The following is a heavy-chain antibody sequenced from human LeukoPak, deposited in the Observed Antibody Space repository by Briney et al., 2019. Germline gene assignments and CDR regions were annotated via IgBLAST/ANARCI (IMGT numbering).Heavy chain of an antibody. CDR3: AREGTYYYDSSGNLHY. V-gene: IGHV1-69*01. Sequence: SVKVSCKASGGTFSSYAISWLRQAPGQGLEWMGGIIPIFGTANYAQKFQGRVTITADESTSTAYMELSSLRSEDTAVYYCAREGTYYYDSSGNLHYWGQGTLVTVSS. J-gene: IGHJ4*02. CDR1: GGTFSSYA. D-gene: IGHD3-22*01. CDR2: IIPIFGTA.